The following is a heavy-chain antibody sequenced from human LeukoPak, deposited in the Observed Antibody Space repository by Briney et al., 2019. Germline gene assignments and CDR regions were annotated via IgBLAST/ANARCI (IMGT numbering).Heavy chain of an antibody. D-gene: IGHD3-22*01. V-gene: IGHV3-30*18. Sequence: GGSLRLSCAASGFTFSSYGMHWVRQAPGKGLEWVAVISYDGSNKYYADSVKGRFTISRGNSKNTLYLQMNSLRAEDTAVYYCAKGVNYYDSSGYSLDAFDIWGQGTMVTVSS. CDR1: GFTFSSYG. CDR2: ISYDGSNK. J-gene: IGHJ3*02. CDR3: AKGVNYYDSSGYSLDAFDI.